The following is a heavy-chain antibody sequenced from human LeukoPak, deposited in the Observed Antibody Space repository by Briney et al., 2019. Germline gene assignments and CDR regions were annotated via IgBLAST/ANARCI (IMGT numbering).Heavy chain of an antibody. CDR1: GYTFTVYY. CDR3: ARDRVGSGWPRPYYFEI. Sequence: GASVTVSCTPSGYTFTVYYLHWVRQAPGQGPEWMGWINPNTGATMYSQKFQGRVTMTRDTSVSTGYMELRSLTSDDSAVYYCARDRVGSGWPRPYYFEIWGQGTLVTVSS. J-gene: IGHJ4*02. CDR2: INPNTGAT. V-gene: IGHV1-2*02. D-gene: IGHD6-19*01.